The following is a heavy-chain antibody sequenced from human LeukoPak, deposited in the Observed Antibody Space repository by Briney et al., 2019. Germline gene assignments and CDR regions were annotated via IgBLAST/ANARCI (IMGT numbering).Heavy chain of an antibody. J-gene: IGHJ4*02. CDR2: IYTSGST. CDR3: ARGPTYYYDSSGYYHFDY. Sequence: SETLSLTCTVSGGSISSYYWSWIRQPPGKGLEWIGYIYTSGSTNYNPSLKSRVTISVDTSKNQFSLKLSSVTAADTAVYYCARGPTYYYDSSGYYHFDYWGQGTLVTVSS. D-gene: IGHD3-22*01. CDR1: GGSISSYY. V-gene: IGHV4-4*09.